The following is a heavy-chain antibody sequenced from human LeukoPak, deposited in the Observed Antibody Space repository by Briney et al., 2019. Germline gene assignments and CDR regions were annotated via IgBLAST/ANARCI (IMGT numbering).Heavy chain of an antibody. D-gene: IGHD5-24*01. J-gene: IGHJ4*02. Sequence: PSETLSLTCTVSGGSISSYYWSRIRQPPGKGLEWIGYIYYSGSSYYNPSLRSRVTISVDTSKNHFSLKLSSVTAADTAVYYCARNRDGYNSFDYWGQGTLVTVSS. CDR2: IYYSGSS. CDR3: ARNRDGYNSFDY. CDR1: GGSISSYY. V-gene: IGHV4-59*12.